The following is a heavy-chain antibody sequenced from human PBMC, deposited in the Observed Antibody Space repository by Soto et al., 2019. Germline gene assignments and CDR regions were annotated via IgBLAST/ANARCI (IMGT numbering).Heavy chain of an antibody. Sequence: SESMAITCTVSGGTIKRNYFWGWISQTPGKGLEWTGSFYYSGSTYFNPSLKSRVTISVDTSKNQSSLNLNSVTAADTAVYYGARPPSANRGAFEIRGKRTMVTVSS. CDR3: ARPPSANRGAFEI. J-gene: IGHJ3*02. CDR1: GGTIKRNYF. CDR2: FYYSGST. V-gene: IGHV4-39*01. D-gene: IGHD2-2*01.